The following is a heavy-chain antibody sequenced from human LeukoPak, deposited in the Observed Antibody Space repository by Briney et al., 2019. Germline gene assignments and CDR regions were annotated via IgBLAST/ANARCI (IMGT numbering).Heavy chain of an antibody. V-gene: IGHV3-23*03. CDR2: MYAGGTT. Sequence: PGGSLRLSCAASGFTFSNYVMSWVRQAPGQGLQWFAIMYAGGTTDYSESVRGRFYISRDTSNNTLSLQMNSLRAEDTAVYYCARVSGSGWPLDRWGQGTLVTVSS. D-gene: IGHD6-19*01. CDR3: ARVSGSGWPLDR. CDR1: GFTFSNYV. J-gene: IGHJ5*02.